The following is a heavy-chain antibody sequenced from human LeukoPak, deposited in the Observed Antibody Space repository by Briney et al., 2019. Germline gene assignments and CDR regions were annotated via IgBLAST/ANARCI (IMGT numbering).Heavy chain of an antibody. Sequence: SQTLSLTCTVSGGSISSGGYYWSWIRQHPGKGLEWIGYIYYSGSTYYNPSLKSRVTISVDTSKNQFSLKLSSVTAADTAVYYCVRSIAAAYNWFDPWGQGTLVTVSS. V-gene: IGHV4-31*03. CDR2: IYYSGST. CDR3: VRSIAAAYNWFDP. J-gene: IGHJ5*02. CDR1: GGSISSGGYY. D-gene: IGHD6-13*01.